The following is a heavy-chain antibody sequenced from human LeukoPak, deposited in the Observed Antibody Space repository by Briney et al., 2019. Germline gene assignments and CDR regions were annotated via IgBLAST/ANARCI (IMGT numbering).Heavy chain of an antibody. V-gene: IGHV3-48*04. CDR3: AKGGPGYYDYYDIHA. D-gene: IGHD1-26*01. J-gene: IGHJ6*03. CDR1: GFTFSSYS. CDR2: ISSSSSTI. Sequence: GGSLRLSCAASGFTFSSYSINWVRQAPGKGLEWVSYISSSSSTIYYADSVKGRFTISRDNAKNSLYLQMKSLRAEDTALYYCAKGGPGYYDYYDIHAWGKGTTVTISS.